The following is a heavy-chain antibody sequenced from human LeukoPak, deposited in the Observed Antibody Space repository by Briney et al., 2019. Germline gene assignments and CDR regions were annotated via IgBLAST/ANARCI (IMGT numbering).Heavy chain of an antibody. Sequence: SETLSLTCTVSGGSISSSSYYWGWIRQPPGKGLEWIGSIYYSGSTYYNPSLKSRVTISVDTSKNQSSLKLSSVTAADTAVYYCASQYCSGGSCYYYYYGMDVWGQGTTVTVSS. D-gene: IGHD2-15*01. CDR1: GGSISSSSYY. J-gene: IGHJ6*02. V-gene: IGHV4-39*01. CDR2: IYYSGST. CDR3: ASQYCSGGSCYYYYYGMDV.